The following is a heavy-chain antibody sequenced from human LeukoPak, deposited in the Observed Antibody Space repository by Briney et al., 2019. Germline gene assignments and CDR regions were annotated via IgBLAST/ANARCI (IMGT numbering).Heavy chain of an antibody. D-gene: IGHD3-3*01. V-gene: IGHV4-4*02. Sequence: PSETLSLTCGVSGGSVTSTNWWTWVRQPPGKGLGWIGEVHLDGRTNYKPSLKSGLTMSVDLSENHVSLKLTSVTAADTAVYYCAREGGFYRPLDYSGQGTLVTVSS. CDR2: VHLDGRT. CDR3: AREGGFYRPLDY. J-gene: IGHJ4*02. CDR1: GGSVTSTNW.